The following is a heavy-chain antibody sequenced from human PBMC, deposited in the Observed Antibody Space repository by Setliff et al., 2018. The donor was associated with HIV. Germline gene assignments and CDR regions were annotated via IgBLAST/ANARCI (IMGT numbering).Heavy chain of an antibody. CDR1: GFPFSNYA. J-gene: IGHJ4*02. CDR2: ISSGGGT. V-gene: IGHV3-23*01. CDR3: ARGNYDRDY. Sequence: GGSLRLSCAASGFPFSNYAMSWVRQAPGKGLEWVSAISSGGGTYYADSVKGRFTISRDNAKNSLYLQMNSLRVEDTAVYYCARGNYDRDYWGQGTLVTVSS. D-gene: IGHD3-22*01.